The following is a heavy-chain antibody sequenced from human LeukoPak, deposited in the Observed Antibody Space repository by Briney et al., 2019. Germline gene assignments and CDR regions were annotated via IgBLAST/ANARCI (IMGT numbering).Heavy chain of an antibody. D-gene: IGHD3-22*01. CDR3: AVPGYYDSSGYSLGDAFDI. CDR2: ISGSGGST. V-gene: IGHV3-23*01. CDR1: GFTFSSYA. Sequence: PGGSLRLSCAASGFTFSSYAMSWVRQAPGKGLEWVSAISGSGGSTYYADSVKGRFTISRDNSKNTLYLQMNSLRAEDTAVYYCAVPGYYDSSGYSLGDAFDIWGQGTMVTVSS. J-gene: IGHJ3*02.